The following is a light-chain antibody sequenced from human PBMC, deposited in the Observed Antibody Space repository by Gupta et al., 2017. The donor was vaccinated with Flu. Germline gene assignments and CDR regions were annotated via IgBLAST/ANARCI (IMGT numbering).Light chain of an antibody. CDR1: QSVNSNY. V-gene: IGKV3-20*01. J-gene: IGKJ2*01. Sequence: EIVLTQSPGTLSLSPGERATLSCRASQSVNSNYLAWFQQKPGQSPRVVIYDASSRATGIPDRFSGSGSGTDFTLTISRLEPEDFAVYYCQQDGSSPYTFGQGTKLEIK. CDR2: DAS. CDR3: QQDGSSPYT.